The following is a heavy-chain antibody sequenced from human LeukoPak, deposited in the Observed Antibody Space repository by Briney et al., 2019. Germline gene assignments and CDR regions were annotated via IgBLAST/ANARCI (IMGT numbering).Heavy chain of an antibody. Sequence: SETLSLTCTVSGGSITSYYWSWIRQSPEKGLEWIGYVYYSGSTNYNPSLKSRVTISVDTSKSQFSLKLSSVTAADTALYYCASSLAYCGGDCPSGFDYWGQGTLVTVSS. CDR2: VYYSGST. J-gene: IGHJ4*02. CDR1: GGSITSYY. CDR3: ASSLAYCGGDCPSGFDY. V-gene: IGHV4-59*01. D-gene: IGHD2-21*02.